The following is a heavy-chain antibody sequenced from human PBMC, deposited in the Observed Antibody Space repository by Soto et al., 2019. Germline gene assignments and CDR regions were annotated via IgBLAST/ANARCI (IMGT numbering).Heavy chain of an antibody. Sequence: LSLTCAVSGGSISSGGYSWSWIRQPPGKGLEWIGYIYHSGSTYYNPSLKSRVTISVDRSKNQFSLKLSSVTAADTAVYYCARESITMMTRGTFDYWGQGTLVTVSS. CDR2: IYHSGST. CDR3: ARESITMMTRGTFDY. V-gene: IGHV4-30-2*01. J-gene: IGHJ4*02. D-gene: IGHD3-22*01. CDR1: GGSISSGGYS.